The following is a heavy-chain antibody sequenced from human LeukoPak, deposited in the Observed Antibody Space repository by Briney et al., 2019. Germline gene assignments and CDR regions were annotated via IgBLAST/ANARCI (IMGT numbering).Heavy chain of an antibody. CDR3: ASSDSSGYYSSGDYYYYYMDV. J-gene: IGHJ6*03. CDR2: IYYSGST. V-gene: IGHV4-59*01. D-gene: IGHD3-22*01. Sequence: SETLSLTCTVSGGSISSYYWSRIRQPPGKGLEWIGYIYYSGSTNYNPSLKSRVTISVDTSKNQFSLKLSSVTAADTAVYYCASSDSSGYYSSGDYYYYYMDVWGKGTTVTVSS. CDR1: GGSISSYY.